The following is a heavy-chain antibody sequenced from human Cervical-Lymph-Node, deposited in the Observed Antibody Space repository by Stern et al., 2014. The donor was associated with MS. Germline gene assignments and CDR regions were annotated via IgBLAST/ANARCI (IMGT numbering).Heavy chain of an antibody. CDR3: AFRRIYYVY. V-gene: IGHV1-69*01. CDR1: GDTFSSYA. Sequence: VHLVESGSEVKKPGSSVKVSCKASGDTFSSYAVSWVRQAPGQGIEWVGGLIPFFDATRYAHKFLGRFTITPEQSTGTAFMELSGLTSEDTSIYYCAFRRIYYVYWGQGTLVTVSS. D-gene: IGHD3-22*01. CDR2: LIPFFDAT. J-gene: IGHJ4*02.